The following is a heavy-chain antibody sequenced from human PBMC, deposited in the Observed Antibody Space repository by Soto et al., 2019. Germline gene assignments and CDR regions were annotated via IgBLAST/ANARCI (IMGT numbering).Heavy chain of an antibody. CDR3: ARDLGTSIAAAGPALGY. Sequence: QVQLVESGGGVVQPGRSLRLSCAASGFTFSSYAMHWVRQAPGKGLEWVAVISYDGSNKYYADSVKGRFTISRDNSKNKLYLQMNSLRAEDTAVYYCARDLGTSIAAAGPALGYWGQGTLVTVSS. CDR1: GFTFSSYA. D-gene: IGHD6-13*01. J-gene: IGHJ4*02. CDR2: ISYDGSNK. V-gene: IGHV3-30-3*01.